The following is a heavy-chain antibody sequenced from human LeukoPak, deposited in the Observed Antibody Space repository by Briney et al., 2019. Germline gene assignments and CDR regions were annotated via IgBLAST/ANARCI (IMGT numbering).Heavy chain of an antibody. V-gene: IGHV1-69*05. J-gene: IGHJ4*02. Sequence: SVKVSCKASGGTFSSYAISWVRQAPGQGLEWMGRIIPIFGTANYAQKFQGRVTITTDESTSIAYMELSSLRSEDTAVYYCARAPGYRSGGSCLDYWGQGTLVTVSS. CDR3: ARAPGYRSGGSCLDY. D-gene: IGHD2-15*01. CDR2: IIPIFGTA. CDR1: GGTFSSYA.